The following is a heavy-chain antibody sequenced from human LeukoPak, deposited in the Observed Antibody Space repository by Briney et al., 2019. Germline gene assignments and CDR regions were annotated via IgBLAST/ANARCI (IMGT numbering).Heavy chain of an antibody. V-gene: IGHV3-33*01. CDR2: IWYDGSTK. CDR1: GYSFSSYG. Sequence: TGGSLRLSCAASGYSFSSYGMHWVRQAPGKGLEWVAVIWYDGSTKYYADSVKGRFTISRDNSKNTLSLQMNSLRAEDSAVSSCARNRYDILTGYYMSFDYWGQGSLVTVSS. CDR3: ARNRYDILTGYYMSFDY. D-gene: IGHD3-9*01. J-gene: IGHJ4*02.